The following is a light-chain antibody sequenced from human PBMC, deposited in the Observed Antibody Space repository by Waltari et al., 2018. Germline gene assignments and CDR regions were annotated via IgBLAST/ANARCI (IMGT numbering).Light chain of an antibody. CDR3: QQYYTVSRT. CDR1: ETILFNSNNKNY. J-gene: IGKJ1*01. V-gene: IGKV4-1*01. CDR2: WAS. Sequence: DIVMTQSPDSLAVPLGERATINFKSSETILFNSNNKNYLAWYQQKAGQPPKLLVYWASTRESGVPDRFSGSGSGTDFTLTISSLQAEDVAVYYCQQYYTVSRTFGQGTRVEIK.